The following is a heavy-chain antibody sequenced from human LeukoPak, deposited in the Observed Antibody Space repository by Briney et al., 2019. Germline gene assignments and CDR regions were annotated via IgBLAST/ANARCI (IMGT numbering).Heavy chain of an antibody. D-gene: IGHD1-1*01. Sequence: GGSLRLSCAASGFTFSSYSMNWVRQAPGKGLEWVSSISGSSSYIYYADSVKGRLTISRDNAKNSLYLQMNSLRVEDTAVYYCARCTTGRTFGSLREIKRSREIDYWGQGTLITVSS. J-gene: IGHJ4*02. CDR3: ARCTTGRTFGSLREIKRSREIDY. V-gene: IGHV3-21*01. CDR1: GFTFSSYS. CDR2: ISGSSSYI.